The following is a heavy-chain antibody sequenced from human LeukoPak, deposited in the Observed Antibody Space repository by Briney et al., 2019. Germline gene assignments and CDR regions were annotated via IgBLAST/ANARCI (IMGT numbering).Heavy chain of an antibody. CDR1: GFTFSSYS. CDR3: ARIRVKHVQQLAPYYYYYMDV. Sequence: PGGSLRLSCAASGFTFSSYSMNWVRQAPGKGLEWVSSITRSNYIYYADSVKGRFTISRDNAKNSLYLQMNSLRAEDTAVYYCARIRVKHVQQLAPYYYYYMDVWGKGTTVTISS. V-gene: IGHV3-21*06. D-gene: IGHD6-13*01. J-gene: IGHJ6*03. CDR2: ITRSNYI.